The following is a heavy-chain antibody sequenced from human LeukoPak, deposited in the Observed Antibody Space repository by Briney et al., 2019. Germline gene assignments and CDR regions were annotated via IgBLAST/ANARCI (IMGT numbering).Heavy chain of an antibody. CDR3: ARGHYGDYG. J-gene: IGHJ4*02. CDR1: GFTFSTFW. D-gene: IGHD4-17*01. V-gene: IGHV3-7*01. Sequence: PGGSLRLSRAASGFTFSTFWMNWVRQAPGKGLEWVANLKEDGNEKYYVDSVKGRFTISRDNAKNSLYLQMNSLRPEDTAVYYCARGHYGDYGWGQGTLVTVSS. CDR2: LKEDGNEK.